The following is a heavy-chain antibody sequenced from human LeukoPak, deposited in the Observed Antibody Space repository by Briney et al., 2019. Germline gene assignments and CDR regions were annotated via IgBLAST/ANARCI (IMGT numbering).Heavy chain of an antibody. Sequence: PGGSLRLSCAASGFTFSSYDMHWVRQAPGKGLEWVAFIRYDGSNKYYADSVKGRFTISRDNSKNTLYLQMNSLRAEDTAVYYCAKYCSGGSCYSEDSWGQGTLVTVSS. CDR1: GFTFSSYD. D-gene: IGHD2-15*01. J-gene: IGHJ4*02. CDR2: IRYDGSNK. CDR3: AKYCSGGSCYSEDS. V-gene: IGHV3-30*02.